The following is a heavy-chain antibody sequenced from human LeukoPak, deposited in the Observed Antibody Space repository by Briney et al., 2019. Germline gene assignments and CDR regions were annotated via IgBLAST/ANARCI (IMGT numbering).Heavy chain of an antibody. Sequence: GGSLRLSCAASGFTFSSYAMHWVRQAPGKGLEWVAVISYDGSNKYYADSVKGRFTISRDNSKNTLYLQMNSLRAEDTAVYYWARTPMIVVVRAEYFQHWGQGTLVTVSS. D-gene: IGHD3-22*01. V-gene: IGHV3-30*04. CDR1: GFTFSSYA. CDR2: ISYDGSNK. J-gene: IGHJ1*01. CDR3: ARTPMIVVVRAEYFQH.